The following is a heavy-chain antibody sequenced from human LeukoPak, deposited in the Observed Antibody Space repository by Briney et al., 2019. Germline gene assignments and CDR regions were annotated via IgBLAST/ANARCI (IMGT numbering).Heavy chain of an antibody. J-gene: IGHJ6*02. CDR2: RNPDSGNT. CDR1: GYTFTSYD. Sequence: ASVKVSCKASGYTFTSYDINWVRQATGQGLEWLGWRNPDSGNTGYAQKFQGRVTMTRNTSIRTAYMELSSLTSEDTAVYYCARRGVVVNYYFYGLDVWGQGATVTVSS. V-gene: IGHV1-8*01. D-gene: IGHD2-21*01. CDR3: ARRGVVVNYYFYGLDV.